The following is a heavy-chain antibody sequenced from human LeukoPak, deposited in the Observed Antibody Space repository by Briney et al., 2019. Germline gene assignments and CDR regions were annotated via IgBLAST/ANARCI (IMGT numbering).Heavy chain of an antibody. Sequence: PSETLSLTCTVSGGSISSYYWNWIRQPPGKGLEWIGYIYYSGSTNYIPSLKSRVTISVDTSKNQFSLKLSSVTAPDTAVYYCAREKEAKIDPWGQGTLVTVSS. D-gene: IGHD4/OR15-4a*01. CDR3: AREKEAKIDP. J-gene: IGHJ5*02. CDR2: IYYSGST. V-gene: IGHV4-59*12. CDR1: GGSISSYY.